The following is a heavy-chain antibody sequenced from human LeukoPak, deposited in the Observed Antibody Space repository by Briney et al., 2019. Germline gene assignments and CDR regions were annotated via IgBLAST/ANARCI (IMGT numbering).Heavy chain of an antibody. CDR3: ARNPYAMVARFDY. CDR1: GGTFSSYA. D-gene: IGHD5-18*01. V-gene: IGHV1-69*13. CDR2: IIPIFGTA. J-gene: IGHJ4*02. Sequence: SVTVSCKASGGTFSSYAISWVRQAPGQGLEWMGGIIPIFGTANYAQKFQGRVTITADESTSTAYMELSSLRSEDTAVYYCARNPYAMVARFDYWGQGTLVTVSS.